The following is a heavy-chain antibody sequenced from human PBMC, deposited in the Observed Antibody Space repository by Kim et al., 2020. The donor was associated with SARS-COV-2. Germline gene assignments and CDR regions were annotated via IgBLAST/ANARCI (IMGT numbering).Heavy chain of an antibody. J-gene: IGHJ3*02. D-gene: IGHD2-21*02. V-gene: IGHV3-21*01. CDR3: ARPYCGGDCYTSAFDI. Sequence: DSVEGRFTIPRDNAKNSLYLQMNSLRAEDTAVYYCARPYCGGDCYTSAFDIWGQGTMVTVSS.